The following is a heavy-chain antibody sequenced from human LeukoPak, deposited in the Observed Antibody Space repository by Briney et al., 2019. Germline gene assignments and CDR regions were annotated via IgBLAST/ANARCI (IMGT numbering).Heavy chain of an antibody. D-gene: IGHD3-22*01. Sequence: GRSLRLSCAASGFTFDDYAMHWVRQAPGKGLEWVSGISWNSGSIGYADSVKGRFTISRDNAKNSLYLQMNSLRAEDTALYYCANSHYDSSGYYYTEYFQHWGQGTLVTVSS. V-gene: IGHV3-9*01. CDR1: GFTFDDYA. CDR2: ISWNSGSI. J-gene: IGHJ1*01. CDR3: ANSHYDSSGYYYTEYFQH.